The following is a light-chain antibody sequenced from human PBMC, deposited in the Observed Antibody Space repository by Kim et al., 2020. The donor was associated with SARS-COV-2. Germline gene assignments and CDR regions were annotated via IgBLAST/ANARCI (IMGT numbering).Light chain of an antibody. CDR2: EVN. Sequence: QSALTQPPSASGSPGQSVTISCTGTSSDVGNYDYVSWYQHHPGKAPKLIISEVNYRPSGVPDRFSGSKSGNTASLTVSGLEPEDEADYYCSSYAGHNNFVFGTGTKVTVL. CDR1: SSDVGNYDY. CDR3: SSYAGHNNFV. V-gene: IGLV2-8*01. J-gene: IGLJ1*01.